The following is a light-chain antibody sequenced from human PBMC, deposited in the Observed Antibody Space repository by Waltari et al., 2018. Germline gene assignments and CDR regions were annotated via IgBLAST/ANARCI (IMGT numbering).Light chain of an antibody. Sequence: QSALTQPASVSGSPGQPLTISCTGTSRDGGGYNYVSWYQQHPGKAPKLMIYDVSNRPSGVSNRFSGSKSGNTASLTISGLQAEDEADYYCSSYTSSSVVFGGGTKLTVL. CDR2: DVS. CDR1: SRDGGGYNY. CDR3: SSYTSSSVV. J-gene: IGLJ2*01. V-gene: IGLV2-14*01.